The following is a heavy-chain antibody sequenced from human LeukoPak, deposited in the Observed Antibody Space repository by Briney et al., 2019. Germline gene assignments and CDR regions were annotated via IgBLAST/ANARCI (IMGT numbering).Heavy chain of an antibody. CDR1: GGPFSGYF. CDR2: IHNSGTT. CDR3: ARRYYYNLGSFPFDF. D-gene: IGHD3-10*01. Sequence: SETLSLTCAVSGGPFSGYFWSWIRQSSWKGLEWIGEIHNSGTTNYNPSLNSRVTISEDTSKNQFYLNLSSVTAADTAVYYCARRYYYNLGSFPFDFWGQGTLVTFSS. J-gene: IGHJ4*02. V-gene: IGHV4-34*01.